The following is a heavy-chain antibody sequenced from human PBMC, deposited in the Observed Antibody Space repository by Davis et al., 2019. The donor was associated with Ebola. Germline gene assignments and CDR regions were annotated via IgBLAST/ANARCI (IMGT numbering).Heavy chain of an antibody. CDR2: INSDGSST. CDR1: GFTFSSYW. CDR3: ARDRWELPYYYGMDV. D-gene: IGHD1-26*01. Sequence: GESLKISCAASGFTFSSYWMHWVRQAPGKGLVWVSRINSDGSSTSYADSVKGRFTISRDNAKNTLYLQMNSLRAEDTAVYYCARDRWELPYYYGMDVWGQGTTVTVSS. V-gene: IGHV3-74*01. J-gene: IGHJ6*02.